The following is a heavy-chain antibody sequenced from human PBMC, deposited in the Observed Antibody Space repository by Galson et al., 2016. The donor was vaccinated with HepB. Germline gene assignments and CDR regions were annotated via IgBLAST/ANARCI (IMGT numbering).Heavy chain of an antibody. D-gene: IGHD1-1*01. V-gene: IGHV3-33*01. J-gene: IGHJ3*02. Sequence: SLRLSCAASGFIFRNHGMHWVRQAPGKGLEWVAVLWSDGINQNYVDSVKGRFTISRDTSKNTPFLQMNSLRAEDTAVYYCGRGPSHTSDIRGQGTMVTVSS. CDR2: LWSDGINQ. CDR3: GRGPSHTSDI. CDR1: GFIFRNHG.